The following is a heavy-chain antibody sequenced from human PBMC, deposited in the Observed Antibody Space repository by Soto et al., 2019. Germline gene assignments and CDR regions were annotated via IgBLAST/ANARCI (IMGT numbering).Heavy chain of an antibody. J-gene: IGHJ4*02. D-gene: IGHD4-17*01. Sequence: PSETLSLTCTVSGGSISIGGYYWSCMRQHPGKGLEWIGYIYYSGSTNYNPSLKSRVTISVDTSKNQFSLKLSSVTAADTAVYYCARAFPTTKYYFDYWGQGTLVTVSS. CDR2: IYYSGST. CDR3: ARAFPTTKYYFDY. V-gene: IGHV4-31*03. CDR1: GGSISIGGYY.